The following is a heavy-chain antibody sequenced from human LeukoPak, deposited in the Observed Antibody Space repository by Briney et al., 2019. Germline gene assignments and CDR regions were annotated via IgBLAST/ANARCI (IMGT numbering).Heavy chain of an antibody. CDR1: GYTFIDYY. D-gene: IGHD2-2*01. V-gene: IGHV1-46*01. CDR3: ARRADAYCSSTSCYPLVWSYGMDV. Sequence: ASVKVSCKASGYTFIDYYIHWVRQAPGQGLEWMGIIIPSGGRATYAQKFQGRVTITADKSTSTAYMELSSLRSEDTAVYYCARRADAYCSSTSCYPLVWSYGMDVWGQGTTVTVSS. J-gene: IGHJ6*02. CDR2: IIPSGGRA.